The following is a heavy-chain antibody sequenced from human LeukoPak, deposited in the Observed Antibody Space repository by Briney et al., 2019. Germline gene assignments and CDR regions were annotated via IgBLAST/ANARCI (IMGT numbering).Heavy chain of an antibody. CDR1: GYTFISYY. D-gene: IGHD5-18*01. V-gene: IGHV1-46*01. J-gene: IGHJ4*02. CDR3: ATHTAMAPNFDY. Sequence: GASVKVSCKASGYTFISYYMHWVRQAPGQGLEWMGIINPSGGSTSYAQKFQGRVTMTRDTSTSTVYMELSSLRSEDTAVYYCATHTAMAPNFDYWGQGTLVTVSS. CDR2: INPSGGST.